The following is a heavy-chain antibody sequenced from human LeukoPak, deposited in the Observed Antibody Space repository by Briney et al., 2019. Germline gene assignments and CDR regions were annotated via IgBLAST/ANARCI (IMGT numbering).Heavy chain of an antibody. CDR2: ISSGGGST. CDR3: AKSLGISALGPDS. J-gene: IGHJ4*02. V-gene: IGHV3-23*01. Sequence: PGGSLRLSCAASGFTLRSYAMSWVRQAPGKGLEWVSGISSGGGSTYYADSVKGRFTISSDNSRNTLYLQMSSLTAEDTALYYCAKSLGISALGPDSWSQGTLVTVSS. CDR1: GFTLRSYA. D-gene: IGHD6-13*01.